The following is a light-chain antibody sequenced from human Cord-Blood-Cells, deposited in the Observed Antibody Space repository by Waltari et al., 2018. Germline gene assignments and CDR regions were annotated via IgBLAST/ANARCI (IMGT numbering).Light chain of an antibody. CDR3: SSYTSSSTVV. Sequence: QSALTQPASVSGSPGQSLTISCPGPNRDVGGYNYVSWYQQHPGKAPKLMIYEVSNRPSGVSNRFSGSKSGNTASLTISGLQAEDEADYYCSSYTSSSTVVFGGGTKLTVL. J-gene: IGLJ2*01. V-gene: IGLV2-14*01. CDR2: EVS. CDR1: NRDVGGYNY.